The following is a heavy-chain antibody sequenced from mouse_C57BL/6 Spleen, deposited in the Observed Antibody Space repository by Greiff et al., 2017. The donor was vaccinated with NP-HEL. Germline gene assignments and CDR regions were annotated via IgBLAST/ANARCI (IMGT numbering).Heavy chain of an antibody. CDR2: FCPGSGSI. CDR3: ARHEGEGYEGYYVPFAY. D-gene: IGHD2-3*01. J-gene: IGHJ3*01. V-gene: IGHV1-62-2*01. CDR1: GYNFTEYT. Sequence: VQLQESGAELVKPGASVKLSCKASGYNFTEYTIHWVKQRSGQGLAWIGWFCPGSGSIKSNDKFQDKATLTADKSYSTVYMELSRLTYEDAAVYFCARHEGEGYEGYYVPFAYWGQGTLVTVSA.